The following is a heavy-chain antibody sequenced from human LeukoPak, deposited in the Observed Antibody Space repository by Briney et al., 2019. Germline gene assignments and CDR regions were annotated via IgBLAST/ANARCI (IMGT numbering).Heavy chain of an antibody. CDR1: GFTFSFYS. J-gene: IGHJ4*02. V-gene: IGHV3-48*02. Sequence: PGGSLRLSCAAPGFTFSFYSINWVRQAPGKGLEWISYLTSNSGAIYYADSVKGRFIISRDNAKNSLSLQMNSLRDEDTAIYYCARSVEGHFDYWGQGTLVTVSS. CDR3: ARSVEGHFDY. CDR2: LTSNSGAI. D-gene: IGHD2-21*01.